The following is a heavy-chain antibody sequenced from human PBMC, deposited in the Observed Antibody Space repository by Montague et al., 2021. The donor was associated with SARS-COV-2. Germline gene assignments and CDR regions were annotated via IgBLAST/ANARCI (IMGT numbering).Heavy chain of an antibody. D-gene: IGHD3-22*01. CDR3: ARGRLYYDSSGYYSDY. CDR1: GGSISSGSYY. Sequence: TLSLTCTVSGGSISSGSYYWNWIRQPAGKGLEWIGRIYTSGSTNYNPSLKSRVTISLDTSKNQFSLKLGSVTAADTAVYYCARGRLYYDSSGYYSDYWGQGTLVTVSS. CDR2: IYTSGST. V-gene: IGHV4-61*02. J-gene: IGHJ4*02.